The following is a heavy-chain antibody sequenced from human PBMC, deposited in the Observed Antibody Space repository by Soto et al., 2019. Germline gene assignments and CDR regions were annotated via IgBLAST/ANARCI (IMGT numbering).Heavy chain of an antibody. D-gene: IGHD2-15*01. V-gene: IGHV3-66*01. Sequence: EVQLVESGGDLVQPGGSLRLSCAASGFTVSSHYMNWVRQAPGKGLEWVSLIQSGGSTFYADSVKGRFTISRDNFKNTLFLEKNRLRVEETAMYYFSRDDVYCSGGSGYGVPMDLWGRGTTVTVSS. J-gene: IGHJ6*03. CDR1: GFTVSSHY. CDR2: IQSGGST. CDR3: SRDDVYCSGGSGYGVPMDL.